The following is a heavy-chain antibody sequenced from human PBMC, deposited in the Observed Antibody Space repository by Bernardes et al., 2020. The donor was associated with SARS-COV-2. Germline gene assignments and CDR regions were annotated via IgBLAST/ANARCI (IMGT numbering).Heavy chain of an antibody. V-gene: IGHV1-69*02. CDR2: IIPILGIA. D-gene: IGHD1-26*01. Sequence: SVKVSCKASGGTFSSYTISWVRQAPGQGLEWMGRIIPILGIANYAQKFQGRVTITADKSTSTAYMELSSLRSEDTAVYYCARLPSGSYAAFDIWGQGTMVTVSS. CDR1: GGTFSSYT. CDR3: ARLPSGSYAAFDI. J-gene: IGHJ3*02.